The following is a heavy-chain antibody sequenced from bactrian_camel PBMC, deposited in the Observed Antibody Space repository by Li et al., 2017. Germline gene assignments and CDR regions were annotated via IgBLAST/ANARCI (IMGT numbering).Heavy chain of an antibody. J-gene: IGHJ6*01. V-gene: IGHV3S53*01. CDR3: AADRPWSCDVTVVRGTLILADFGY. CDR1: GYSYSNLC. CDR2: IDSDGRT. Sequence: QVQLVESGGGSVQAGGSLRLACEASGYSYSNLCMGWFRQAPGKEREAVAAIDSDGRTSYGASAKGRFTISKDNAKNTLYLRMDSLKPEDTARYYCAADRPWSCDVTVVRGTLILADFGYWGQGTQVTVS. D-gene: IGHD6*01.